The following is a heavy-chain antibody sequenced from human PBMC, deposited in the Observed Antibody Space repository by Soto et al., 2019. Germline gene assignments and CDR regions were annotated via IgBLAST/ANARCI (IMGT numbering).Heavy chain of an antibody. CDR2: INHSGST. D-gene: IGHD5-12*01. Sequence: PLETLSLTCAVYGGSFSGYYWTWIRQPPGTGLEWIGEINHSGSTNYNPSLKSRVTISVDTSKNQFSLKLTSVTAADTAIYYCARAISGYVTWGQGTLVTVSS. V-gene: IGHV4-34*01. CDR1: GGSFSGYY. J-gene: IGHJ5*02. CDR3: ARAISGYVT.